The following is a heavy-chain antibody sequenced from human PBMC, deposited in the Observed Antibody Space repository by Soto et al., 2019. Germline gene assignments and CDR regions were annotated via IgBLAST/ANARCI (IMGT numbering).Heavy chain of an antibody. Sequence: GASVKVSCKASGYTFTGYYMHWVRQAPGQGLKWMGWINPNSGGTNYAQKFQGRVTMTRDTSISTAYTELSRLRSDDTAVYYCARAYYYGPKGWFDPWGQGTLVTVSS. D-gene: IGHD3-10*01. CDR2: INPNSGGT. J-gene: IGHJ5*02. V-gene: IGHV1-2*02. CDR1: GYTFTGYY. CDR3: ARAYYYGPKGWFDP.